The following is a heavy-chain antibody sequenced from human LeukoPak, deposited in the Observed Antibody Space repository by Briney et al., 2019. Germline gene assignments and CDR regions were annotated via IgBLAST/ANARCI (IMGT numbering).Heavy chain of an antibody. Sequence: ATVKISCKVSGYTFTDYYMHWVQQAPGKGLEWMGLVDPEDGETIYAEKFQGRVTITADTSTDTAYMELCSLRSEDTAVYYCATVDVVPAAISLGVNIWGQGTMVTVSS. D-gene: IGHD2-2*01. J-gene: IGHJ3*02. CDR1: GYTFTDYY. V-gene: IGHV1-69-2*01. CDR2: VDPEDGET. CDR3: ATVDVVPAAISLGVNI.